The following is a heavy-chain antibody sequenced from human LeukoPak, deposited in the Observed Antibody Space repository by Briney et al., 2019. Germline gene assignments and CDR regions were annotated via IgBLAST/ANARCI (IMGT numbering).Heavy chain of an antibody. CDR1: GFTFSSYA. J-gene: IGHJ4*02. Sequence: GGSLRLSCAASGFTFSSYAMSWVRQAPGKGLEWVSAISGGGDSTYYADSVKGRFTSSRDNSKNTLYPQLNSLRAEDTAIYYCAKSGGGSGTNYWGQGTLVTVSS. CDR3: AKSGGGSGTNY. CDR2: ISGGGDST. V-gene: IGHV3-23*01. D-gene: IGHD3-10*01.